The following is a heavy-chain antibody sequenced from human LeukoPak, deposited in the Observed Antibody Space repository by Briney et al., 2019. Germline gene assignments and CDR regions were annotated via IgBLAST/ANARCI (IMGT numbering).Heavy chain of an antibody. D-gene: IGHD4-17*01. CDR2: IRYDGSNK. V-gene: IGHV3-30*02. J-gene: IGHJ6*03. CDR1: GFTFSSYG. Sequence: TGGSLRLSCAASGFTFSSYGMHWVRQAPGKGLEWVAFIRYDGSNKYYADSVKGRFTISRDNSKNTLYLQMNSLRAEDTAVYYCAKEDYGSYYMDVWGKGTTVTVSS. CDR3: AKEDYGSYYMDV.